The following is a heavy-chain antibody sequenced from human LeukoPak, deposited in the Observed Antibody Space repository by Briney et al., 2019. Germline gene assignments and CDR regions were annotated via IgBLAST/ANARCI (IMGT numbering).Heavy chain of an antibody. V-gene: IGHV3-21*01. CDR3: AGDLGAFDDFDY. CDR2: ISSSSTYI. J-gene: IGHJ4*02. CDR1: GFTFTTYS. Sequence: GGSLRLSCAASGFTFTTYSMNWVRQAPGKGLEWVSSISSSSTYIYYADSVKGRFTISRDNAKNSLYLQMNSLRTEDSGIYYCAGDLGAFDDFDYWGQGTLVTVSS. D-gene: IGHD1-26*01.